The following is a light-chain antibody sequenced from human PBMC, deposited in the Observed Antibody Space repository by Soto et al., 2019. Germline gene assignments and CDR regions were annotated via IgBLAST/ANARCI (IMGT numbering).Light chain of an antibody. CDR1: QSISRW. CDR2: KAS. Sequence: DIQMTQSPSALSASVGDRVTITCRASQSISRWLAWYQQKPGKAPTLLIYKASSLEGGVPPRFSGSGAGTEFTLTISSLQPDDVATYYYQQYSCPYTFGQGTKLEI. CDR3: QQYSCPYT. V-gene: IGKV1-5*03. J-gene: IGKJ2*01.